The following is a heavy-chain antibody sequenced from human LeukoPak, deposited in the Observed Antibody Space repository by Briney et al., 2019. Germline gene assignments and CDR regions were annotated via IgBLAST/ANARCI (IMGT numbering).Heavy chain of an antibody. CDR1: GYTFTSYG. CDR2: ISAYNGNT. J-gene: IGHJ6*03. CDR3: ARDRHWLLNNYYYYYMDV. D-gene: IGHD3-9*01. V-gene: IGHV1-18*01. Sequence: ASVKVSCKASGYTFTSYGISWVRQAPGQGLEWMGWISAYNGNTNYAQKLQGRVTMTTDTSTSTAYMELRSLRSDDTAVYYCARDRHWLLNNYYYYYMDVWGKGTTVTISS.